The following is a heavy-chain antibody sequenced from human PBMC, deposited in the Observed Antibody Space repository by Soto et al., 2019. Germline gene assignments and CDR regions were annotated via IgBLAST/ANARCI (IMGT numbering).Heavy chain of an antibody. CDR1: GFTFDDYA. Sequence: LSLTCAASGFTFDDYAMHWVRQAPGKGLERVSGISWNSGSIGYADSVNGRFTISRDNAKNSLYLQINSLRAEDTTLYYCAKDIIRRGSTSCYVCYSYGFDVWGQGTTVTVSS. J-gene: IGHJ6*02. V-gene: IGHV3-9*01. D-gene: IGHD2-2*01. CDR2: ISWNSGSI. CDR3: AKDIIRRGSTSCYVCYSYGFDV.